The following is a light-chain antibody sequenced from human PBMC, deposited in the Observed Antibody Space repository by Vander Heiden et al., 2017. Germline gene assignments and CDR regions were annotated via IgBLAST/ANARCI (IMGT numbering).Light chain of an antibody. Sequence: QSVLTQPPSLSGTPGQRVHISCSGSDSNIGSNTVNWYQQFPGTAPKVVIYYNDERPAGVPDRFSGSKSGTSASLAISGLQSEDEADYYCAAWDDNLSSLLFGGGTKLTVL. J-gene: IGLJ2*01. V-gene: IGLV1-44*01. CDR2: YND. CDR1: DSNIGSNT. CDR3: AAWDDNLSSLL.